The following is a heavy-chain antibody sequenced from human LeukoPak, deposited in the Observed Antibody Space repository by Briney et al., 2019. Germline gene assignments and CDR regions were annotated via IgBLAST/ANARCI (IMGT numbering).Heavy chain of an antibody. CDR2: ISGSGGTT. CDR1: GFTFSSYA. J-gene: IGHJ6*03. V-gene: IGHV3-23*01. Sequence: PGGSLRLSCAASGFTFSSYAMSWVRQAPGKGLEWVSAISGSGGTTYYADSVKGRFTISRDNSKNTLYLQMNSLTAEDTAVYYCAKKRGYYYYYMDVWGKGTTVTVSS. CDR3: AKKRGYYYYYMDV.